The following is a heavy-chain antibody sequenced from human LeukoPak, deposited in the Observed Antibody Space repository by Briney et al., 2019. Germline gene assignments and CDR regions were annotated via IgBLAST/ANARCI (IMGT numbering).Heavy chain of an antibody. D-gene: IGHD5-18*01. V-gene: IGHV3-49*04. CDR2: IRSKAYGGTT. J-gene: IGHJ3*02. Sequence: GGSLRLSCTASGFTFGDYAMSWVRQAPGKGLEWVGFIRSKAYGGTTEYAASVKGRFTISRDDSKSIAYLQMNSLKTEDTAVYYCTNVDTAMKDAFDIWGQGTMVTVSS. CDR1: GFTFGDYA. CDR3: TNVDTAMKDAFDI.